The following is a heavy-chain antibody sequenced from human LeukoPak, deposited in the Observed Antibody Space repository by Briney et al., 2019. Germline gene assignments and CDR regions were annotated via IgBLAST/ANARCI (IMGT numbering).Heavy chain of an antibody. CDR2: IIPIFGTA. D-gene: IGHD3-10*01. CDR3: ATSRITMVRGVIILYY. CDR1: GGTFSSYA. V-gene: IGHV1-69*06. J-gene: IGHJ4*02. Sequence: SVKVSCKASGGTFSSYAISWVRQAPGQGLEWMGGIIPIFGTANYAQKFQGRVTITADKSTSTAYMELSSLRSEDTAVYYCATSRITMVRGVIILYYWGQGTLVTVSS.